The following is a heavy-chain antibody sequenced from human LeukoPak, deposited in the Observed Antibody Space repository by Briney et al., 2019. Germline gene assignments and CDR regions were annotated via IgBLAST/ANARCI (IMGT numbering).Heavy chain of an antibody. V-gene: IGHV3-23*01. D-gene: IGHD3-3*01. CDR2: VSGSGDST. J-gene: IGHJ3*02. CDR3: ARTYYDFWSGPDAFDI. CDR1: GFTFSSYA. Sequence: GGSLRLSCAASGFTFSSYAMSWVRQAPGKGLEWVSAVSGSGDSTYYADSVKGRFTISRDNSKNTLYLQMNSLRAEDTAVYYCARTYYDFWSGPDAFDIRGQGTMVTVSS.